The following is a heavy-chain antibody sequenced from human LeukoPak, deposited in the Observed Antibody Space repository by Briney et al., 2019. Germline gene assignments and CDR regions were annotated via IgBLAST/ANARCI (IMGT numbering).Heavy chain of an antibody. V-gene: IGHV3-7*01. CDR3: ARDSVHGYYDSSGYSALFDY. CDR2: IKPDGTEK. CDR1: GLTLSSHW. Sequence: SGGSLRLSCAASGLTLSSHWMSWVRQAPGKGLEWVANIKPDGTEKDYVDSVRGRFTISRDNAKNSLYLQMNSLRAEDTAVYYCARDSVHGYYDSSGYSALFDYWGQGTLVTVSS. J-gene: IGHJ4*02. D-gene: IGHD3-22*01.